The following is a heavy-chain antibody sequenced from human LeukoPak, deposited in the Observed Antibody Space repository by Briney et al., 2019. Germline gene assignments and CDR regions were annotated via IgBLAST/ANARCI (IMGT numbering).Heavy chain of an antibody. CDR1: GYTFTSYD. CDR3: ARGSTDDFWSGYYKYYFDY. J-gene: IGHJ4*02. D-gene: IGHD3-3*01. CDR2: MNPNSGNT. Sequence: ASVEVSCKASGYTFTSYDINWVRQATGQGLEWMGWMNPNSGNTGYAQKFQGRVTMTRNTSISTAYMELSSLRSEDTAVYYCARGSTDDFWSGYYKYYFDYWGQGTLVTVSS. V-gene: IGHV1-8*01.